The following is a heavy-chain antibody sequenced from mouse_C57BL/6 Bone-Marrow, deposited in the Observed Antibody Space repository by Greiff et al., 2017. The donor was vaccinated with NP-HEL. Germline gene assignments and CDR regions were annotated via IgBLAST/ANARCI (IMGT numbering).Heavy chain of an antibody. CDR2: IYPGSGNT. D-gene: IGHD2-12*01. CDR3: ARNSNDVWFAY. V-gene: IGHV1-81*01. J-gene: IGHJ3*01. Sequence: VQLQQSGAELARPGASVKLSCKASGYTFTSYGISWVKQRTGQGLEWIGEIYPGSGNTYYNEKFKGKATLTADKSSRTAYMELRSLTSEDSAVYYCARNSNDVWFAYGGQGTLVTVSA. CDR1: GYTFTSYG.